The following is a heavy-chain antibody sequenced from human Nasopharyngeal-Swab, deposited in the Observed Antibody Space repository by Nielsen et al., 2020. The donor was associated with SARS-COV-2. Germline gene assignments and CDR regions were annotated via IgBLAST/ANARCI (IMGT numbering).Heavy chain of an antibody. CDR2: ISAYNGNT. Sequence: ASVKVSFKATGYTFTSYGISWVRQAPGQGLEWMGWISAYNGNTNYAQKLQGRVTMTTDTSTSTAYMELRSLRSDEPAVYYCARVETVLRFLEWQYGGHGMDVWGQGTTVTVAS. V-gene: IGHV1-18*01. D-gene: IGHD3-3*01. CDR3: ARVETVLRFLEWQYGGHGMDV. CDR1: GYTFTSYG. J-gene: IGHJ6*02.